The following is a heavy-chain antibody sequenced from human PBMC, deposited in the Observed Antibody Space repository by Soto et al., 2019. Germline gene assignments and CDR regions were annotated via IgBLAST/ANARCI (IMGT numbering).Heavy chain of an antibody. J-gene: IGHJ5*02. CDR1: GGTFSSYA. V-gene: IGHV1-69*06. CDR3: ARVWTFSGSYYYDSSGYYPTNWFDP. D-gene: IGHD3-22*01. CDR2: IIPIFGTA. Sequence: SVKVSCKASGGTFSSYAISWVRQAPGQGLEWMGGIIPIFGTANYAQKFQGRVTITADKSTSTAYMELSSLRSEDTAVYYCARVWTFSGSYYYDSSGYYPTNWFDPWGQGTLVTVSS.